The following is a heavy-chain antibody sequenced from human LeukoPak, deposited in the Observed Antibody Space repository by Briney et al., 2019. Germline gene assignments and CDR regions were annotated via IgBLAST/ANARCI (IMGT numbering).Heavy chain of an antibody. V-gene: IGHV3-30*18. Sequence: GGSLRLSCAASGFTFSSHGMHWVRQAPGKGLEWVAVISYDGSNKYYADSVKGRFTISRDNSKNTLYLQMNSLRAEDTAVYYCAKESAIYYYGMDVWGQGTTVTVSS. J-gene: IGHJ6*02. CDR1: GFTFSSHG. CDR3: AKESAIYYYGMDV. CDR2: ISYDGSNK. D-gene: IGHD2-21*01.